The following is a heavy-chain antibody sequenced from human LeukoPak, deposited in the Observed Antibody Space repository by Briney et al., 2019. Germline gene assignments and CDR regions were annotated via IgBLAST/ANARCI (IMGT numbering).Heavy chain of an antibody. CDR1: GFTFSSYA. J-gene: IGHJ3*02. CDR2: ISGSGGST. D-gene: IGHD6-19*01. Sequence: AGGSLRLSCAASGFTFSSYAMSWVRQAPGKGLEWVSAISGSGGSTYYADSVKGRFTISRDNSKNTLYLQMNSLRAEDTAVYYCAKDQDSSGWYEVAFDIWGQGTMVTVSS. CDR3: AKDQDSSGWYEVAFDI. V-gene: IGHV3-23*01.